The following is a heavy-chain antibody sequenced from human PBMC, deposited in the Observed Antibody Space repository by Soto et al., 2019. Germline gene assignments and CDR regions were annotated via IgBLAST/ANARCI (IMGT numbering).Heavy chain of an antibody. Sequence: ASVKVSCKVSGYTLTELSIHWVRQDPGKGLEWMGGFDPEDGETIYAQKFQGRVTMTEDTSTDTAYMELSSLRSEDTAVYYCATGYCSGGSCYFDWFDPWGQGTLVTVSS. CDR1: GYTLTELS. CDR2: FDPEDGET. D-gene: IGHD2-15*01. J-gene: IGHJ5*02. V-gene: IGHV1-24*01. CDR3: ATGYCSGGSCYFDWFDP.